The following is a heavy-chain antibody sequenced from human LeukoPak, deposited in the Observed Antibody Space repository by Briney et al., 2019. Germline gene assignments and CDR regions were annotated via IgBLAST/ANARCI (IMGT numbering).Heavy chain of an antibody. CDR3: AREGALTVTKDAFDI. V-gene: IGHV3-20*04. CDR2: INWNGGST. J-gene: IGHJ3*02. D-gene: IGHD4-17*01. Sequence: GGSLRLSCAASGFTFDDYTMSWVRQAPGKGLEWVSGINWNGGSTGYVDSVKGRFTISRDNAKNSLYLQMNSLRAEDTAVYYCAREGALTVTKDAFDIWGQGTMVTVSS. CDR1: GFTFDDYT.